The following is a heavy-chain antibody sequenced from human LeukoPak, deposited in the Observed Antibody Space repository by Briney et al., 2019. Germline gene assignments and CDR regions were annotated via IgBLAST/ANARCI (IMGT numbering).Heavy chain of an antibody. Sequence: PGGSLRLSCAASGFIFSIYEMNWVRQAPGKGLEWVSYISSSGSTIYYADSVKGRFTISRDDAKNTLYLHMNSLRVEDSAVYYCASDIGDWGQGTLVTVSS. CDR1: GFIFSIYE. J-gene: IGHJ4*02. CDR2: ISSSGSTI. V-gene: IGHV3-48*03. CDR3: ASDIGD. D-gene: IGHD3-10*01.